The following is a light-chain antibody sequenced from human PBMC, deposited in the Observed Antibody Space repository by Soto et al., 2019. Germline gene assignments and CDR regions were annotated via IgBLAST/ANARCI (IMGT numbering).Light chain of an antibody. J-gene: IGKJ1*01. CDR2: AAS. Sequence: DIQMTQSPSSLSASVGDRVTITCRASQSISRYLNWYQQKPGKAPKLLIYAASSLLGGVPSRFSGSGSGTDFTLTISSLQPEDFATYYCQQSYSTWTFGQGTKVDIK. V-gene: IGKV1-39*01. CDR3: QQSYSTWT. CDR1: QSISRY.